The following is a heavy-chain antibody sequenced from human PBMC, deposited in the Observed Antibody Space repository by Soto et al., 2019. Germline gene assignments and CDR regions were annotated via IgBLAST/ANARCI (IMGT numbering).Heavy chain of an antibody. J-gene: IGHJ4*02. D-gene: IGHD1-26*01. Sequence: QIQLVQSGAEVKKPGASVKVSCKASGYTFTSYGITWVRQAPGQGLEWMGWISAYNGNRNYAQKVQGRVTMTTDTATNTAYMEVRSLRSDDAAVYDWARDQVGATGDYWGQGTLVAVS. CDR3: ARDQVGATGDY. CDR1: GYTFTSYG. V-gene: IGHV1-18*01. CDR2: ISAYNGNR.